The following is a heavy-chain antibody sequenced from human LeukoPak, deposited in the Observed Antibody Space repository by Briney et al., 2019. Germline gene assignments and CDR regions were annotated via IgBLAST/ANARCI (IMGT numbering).Heavy chain of an antibody. CDR1: GGSFSGYY. V-gene: IGHV4-34*01. CDR3: ARVFSTNYYDNRGWFDP. D-gene: IGHD3-22*01. J-gene: IGHJ5*02. CDR2: INHSGRT. Sequence: PSETLSLTCAVYGGSFSGYYWSWIRQPPGKGLEWIGEINHSGRTNYNPCLTSRVTVSVDTSKNQFSLKLSSVTAADTAVYYCARVFSTNYYDNRGWFDPWGQGTLVTVSS.